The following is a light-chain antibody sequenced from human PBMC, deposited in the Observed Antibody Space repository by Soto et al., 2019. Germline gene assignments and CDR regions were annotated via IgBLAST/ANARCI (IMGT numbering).Light chain of an antibody. CDR1: QSVSSN. V-gene: IGKV3-15*01. Sequence: EIVMTQSPATLSVSPGERATLSCRASQSVSSNLAWYQQKPGQAPRLLIYGASTRATGIPARFSGSGSGTEFTLTISSLQSEDFATYYCQQLNSYLFTFGQGTKLEI. CDR3: QQLNSYLFT. J-gene: IGKJ2*01. CDR2: GAS.